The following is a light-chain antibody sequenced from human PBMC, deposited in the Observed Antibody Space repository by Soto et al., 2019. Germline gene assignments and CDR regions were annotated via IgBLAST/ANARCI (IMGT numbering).Light chain of an antibody. J-gene: IGKJ1*01. CDR2: GAS. CDR3: QQYNDWPPT. Sequence: EIVLTQSPATLSASPGERGTLSCRASQSVRSNLAWYQQKPGQAPRILIYGASTRDTGIPARFSGSGSGTEFTLSIGSLQSEDFAVYYCQQYNDWPPTFGQGTKVDIK. CDR1: QSVRSN. V-gene: IGKV3-15*01.